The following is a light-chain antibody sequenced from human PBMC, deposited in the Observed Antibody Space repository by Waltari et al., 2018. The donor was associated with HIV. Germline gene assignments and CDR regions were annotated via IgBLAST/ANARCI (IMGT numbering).Light chain of an antibody. J-gene: IGKJ3*01. Sequence: AIQMTQSPSSLSASVGDRVTITCRASQGIGNDLGWYQQKPGQAPKALIYAASSLQPGIPSRFSGSRSGTDFTLTISSLQTEDSATYYCLQDSSFPLTFGPGTKVDV. CDR2: AAS. CDR3: LQDSSFPLT. V-gene: IGKV1-6*02. CDR1: QGIGND.